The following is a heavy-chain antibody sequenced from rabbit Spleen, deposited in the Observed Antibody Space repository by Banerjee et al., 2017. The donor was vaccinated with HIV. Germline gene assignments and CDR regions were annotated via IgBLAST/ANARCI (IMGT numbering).Heavy chain of an antibody. D-gene: IGHD8-1*01. Sequence: QQQLVESGGGLVKPGASLTLTCKASGFSFSSSDYICWVRQAPGKGLEWISCIAGSSSGFTYSATWAKGRFTISKTSSTTVTLQMTSLTAADTATYFCARDTGSSFSSYGMDLWGQAPSSPS. CDR3: ARDTGSSFSSYGMDL. CDR2: IAGSSSGFT. J-gene: IGHJ6*01. CDR1: GFSFSSSDY. V-gene: IGHV1S45*01.